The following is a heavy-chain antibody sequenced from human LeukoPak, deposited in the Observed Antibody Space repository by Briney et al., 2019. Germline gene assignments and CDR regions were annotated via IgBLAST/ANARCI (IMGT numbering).Heavy chain of an antibody. CDR3: ARDIIVVVPAATYYYYYGMDV. V-gene: IGHV3-21*01. J-gene: IGHJ6*02. CDR2: ISRDSTYT. Sequence: GGSLRLSCAVSGFTFSSYAMNWVRQAPGKGLEWVSSISRDSTYTYYADSVKGRFTISRDNGKNSLYLQMNSLRAEDTAVYYCARDIIVVVPAATYYYYYGMDVWGQGTTVTVSS. D-gene: IGHD2-2*01. CDR1: GFTFSSYA.